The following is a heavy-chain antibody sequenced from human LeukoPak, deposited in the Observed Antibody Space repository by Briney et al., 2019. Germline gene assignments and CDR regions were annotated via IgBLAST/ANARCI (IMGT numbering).Heavy chain of an antibody. CDR2: IYYSGST. CDR1: GGSISAYY. V-gene: IGHV4-59*01. J-gene: IGHJ3*02. Sequence: PSETLSLTCTVSGGSISAYYWSWLRQPPGKGLEYIGYIYYSGSTNYNPSLKSQVIMSLDTSKNQFSLKLSSVTAADTAVYYCAREEVPHGFDIWGQGTMVTVSS. CDR3: AREEVPHGFDI.